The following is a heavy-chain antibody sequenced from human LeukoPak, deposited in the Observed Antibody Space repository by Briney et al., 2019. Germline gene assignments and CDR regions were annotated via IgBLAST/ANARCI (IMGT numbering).Heavy chain of an antibody. V-gene: IGHV1-69*06. CDR3: ASLGYCSGGSCY. Sequence: GASVKVSCEASGGTFSSYAISWVRQAPGQGLEWMGGIIPIFGTANYAQKFQGRVTITADKSTSTAYMELSSLRSEDTAVYYCASLGYCSGGSCYWGQGTLVTVSS. CDR1: GGTFSSYA. D-gene: IGHD2-15*01. CDR2: IIPIFGTA. J-gene: IGHJ4*02.